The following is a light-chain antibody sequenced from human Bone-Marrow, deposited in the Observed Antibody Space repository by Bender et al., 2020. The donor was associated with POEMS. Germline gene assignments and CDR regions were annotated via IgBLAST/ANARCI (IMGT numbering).Light chain of an antibody. J-gene: IGLJ3*02. CDR1: GSDVGGYDY. CDR3: SSFTSSSTVM. Sequence: QSVLTQPPSASGSPGQSVTISCTGTGSDVGGYDYVSWYQQHPGKAPKLLICEVTKRPSGVPARFSGSKSGNTASLTVSGLQAEDEADYYCSSFTSSSTVMFGGGTKLTVL. V-gene: IGLV2-8*01. CDR2: EVT.